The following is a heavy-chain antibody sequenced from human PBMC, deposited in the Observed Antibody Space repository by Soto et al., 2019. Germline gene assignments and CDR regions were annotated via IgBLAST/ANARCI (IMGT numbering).Heavy chain of an antibody. CDR1: GDTFNFYT. V-gene: IGHV1-69*02. CDR3: ATNYGSGSTHFDN. D-gene: IGHD3-10*01. Sequence: QVQLVQSGAEVKTPGSSVKVSCTASGDTFNFYTLSWVRQAPGQGLEWMGRIIPMLGMSNYAQKFQGRVTRIADKSTRTVYMVLRGLRSEDTALDYCATNYGSGSTHFDNWGQGTLVTVSS. J-gene: IGHJ4*02. CDR2: IIPMLGMS.